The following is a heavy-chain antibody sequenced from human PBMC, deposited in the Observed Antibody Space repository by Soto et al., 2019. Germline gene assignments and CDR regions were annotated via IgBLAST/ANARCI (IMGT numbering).Heavy chain of an antibody. CDR2: FNTYNGNT. V-gene: IGHV1-18*01. Sequence: QVQLVQSGAEVKKPGASVKVSCKASGYTFSSYGITWVRQAPGQRLEWMGWFNTYNGNTNYAQKFQGRVTMTTDTSTCTAYMELRSLRSDDTAVYYCARERGGYSYGDYWGQGALVTVSS. CDR3: ARERGGYSYGDY. J-gene: IGHJ4*02. D-gene: IGHD5-18*01. CDR1: GYTFSSYG.